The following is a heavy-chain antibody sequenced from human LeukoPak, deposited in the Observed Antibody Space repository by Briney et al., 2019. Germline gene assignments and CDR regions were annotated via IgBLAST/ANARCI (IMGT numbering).Heavy chain of an antibody. V-gene: IGHV4-39*07. J-gene: IGHJ4*02. Sequence: PSETLSLTCTVSGGSISSSSYYWGWIRQPPGKGLEWIGSIYYSGCTYYNPSLKSRVTISVDTSKNQFSLKLSSVTAADTAVYYCARVVEMATTRGRFFDYWGQGTLVTVSS. D-gene: IGHD5-24*01. CDR3: ARVVEMATTRGRFFDY. CDR1: GGSISSSSYY. CDR2: IYYSGCT.